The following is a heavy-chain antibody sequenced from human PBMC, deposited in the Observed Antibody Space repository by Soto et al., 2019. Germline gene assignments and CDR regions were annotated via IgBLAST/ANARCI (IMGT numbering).Heavy chain of an antibody. CDR1: GYTFTSNG. CDR2: ISAYNGNT. D-gene: IGHD3-10*01. CDR3: AREQDTYYGSGSPGDY. Sequence: ASVKVSCKASGYTFTSNGMSSARQSPGQGLEWMGWISAYNGNTNYAQKLQGRVTMTTDTSTSTAYMELRSLRSDDTAVYYCAREQDTYYGSGSPGDYWGQGTLVTVSS. J-gene: IGHJ4*02. V-gene: IGHV1-18*01.